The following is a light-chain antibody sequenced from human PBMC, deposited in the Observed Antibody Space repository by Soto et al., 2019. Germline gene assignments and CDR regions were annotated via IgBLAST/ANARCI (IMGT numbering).Light chain of an antibody. V-gene: IGKV2-24*01. CDR3: MQATQFLT. J-gene: IGKJ4*01. CDR2: KIS. CDR1: QSHVHSDGSTY. Sequence: DIVLTQPPISSPVILGQPASISCKSSQSHVHSDGSTYLNWLQQRPGQPPRLLIYKISNRFSGVPDRFSGSGAGTDFTLQISRVEAEDVGIYYCMQATQFLTFGGGTKVEIK.